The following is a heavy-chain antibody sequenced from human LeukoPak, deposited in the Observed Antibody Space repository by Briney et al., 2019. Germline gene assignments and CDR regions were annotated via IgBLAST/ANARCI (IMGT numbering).Heavy chain of an antibody. D-gene: IGHD6-19*01. CDR3: ASIYSSGWSGEAFDI. CDR2: ISYDGSNK. CDR1: GFTFSSYA. J-gene: IGHJ3*02. V-gene: IGHV3-30-3*01. Sequence: GRSLRLSCAASGFTFSSYAMHWVRQAPGKGLEWVAVISYDGSNKYYADSVKGRFTISRDNSKNTLYLQMNSLRAEDTAVYYCASIYSSGWSGEAFDIWGQGTMVTVSS.